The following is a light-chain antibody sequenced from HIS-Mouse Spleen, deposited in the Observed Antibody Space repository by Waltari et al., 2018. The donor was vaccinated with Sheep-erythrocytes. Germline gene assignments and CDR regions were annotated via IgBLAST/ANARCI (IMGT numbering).Light chain of an antibody. J-gene: IGLJ3*02. CDR1: SSDVGSYNL. CDR2: GGS. Sequence: QSALTQPASVSGSPGQSITISCTGTSSDVGSYNLVSWYQQHPGKAPKLLIYGGSNRASGVSNRFAGSRSGNTASLTISGLQAEDDADYYCCSYAGSSTPWVFGGGTKLTVL. V-gene: IGLV2-23*01. CDR3: CSYAGSSTPWV.